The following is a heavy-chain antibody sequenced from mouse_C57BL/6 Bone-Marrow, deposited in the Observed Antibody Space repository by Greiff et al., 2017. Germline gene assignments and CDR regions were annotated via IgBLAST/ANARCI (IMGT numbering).Heavy chain of an antibody. CDR1: GYAFTNYL. CDR2: INPGSGGT. Sequence: QVQLQQSGAELVRPGTSVKVSCKASGYAFTNYLIEWVKQRPGQGLEWIGVINPGSGGTNYNEKFKGKATLTADKSSSTAYMQLSSLTSEDSAVYFCARREVYYCGSSHWGQGTLVTVSA. J-gene: IGHJ3*01. CDR3: ARREVYYCGSSH. V-gene: IGHV1-54*01. D-gene: IGHD1-1*01.